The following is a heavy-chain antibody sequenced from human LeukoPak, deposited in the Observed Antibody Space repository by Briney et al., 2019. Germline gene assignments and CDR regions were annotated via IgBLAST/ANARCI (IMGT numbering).Heavy chain of an antibody. CDR1: GFTFSSYS. D-gene: IGHD3-10*01. CDR2: ISSSSSYI. J-gene: IGHJ4*02. V-gene: IGHV3-21*01. Sequence: GGSLRLSCAASGFTFSSYSMNWVRQAPGKGLEWVSSISSSSSYIYYADSVKGRFTISRDNAKNSLYLQMNSLRAEDTAVYYCNTYYYGSGMRTSDYWGQGALVTVSS. CDR3: NTYYYGSGMRTSDY.